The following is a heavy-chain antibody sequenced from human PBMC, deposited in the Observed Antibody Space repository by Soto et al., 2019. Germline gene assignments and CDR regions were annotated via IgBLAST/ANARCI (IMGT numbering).Heavy chain of an antibody. V-gene: IGHV3-23*01. J-gene: IGHJ4*02. CDR1: GFTFSSYA. CDR3: AKESITIFGVVIIPVPFDY. Sequence: PGGSLRLSCAASGFTFSSYAMSWVRQAPGKGLEWVSAISGSGGSTYYADSVKGRFTISRDNSKNTLYLQMNSLRAEDTAVYYCAKESITIFGVVIIPVPFDYWGQGTLVTVSS. D-gene: IGHD3-3*01. CDR2: ISGSGGST.